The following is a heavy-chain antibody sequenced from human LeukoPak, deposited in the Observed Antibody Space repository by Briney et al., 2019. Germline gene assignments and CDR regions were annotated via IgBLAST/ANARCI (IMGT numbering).Heavy chain of an antibody. CDR2: IYYSGST. D-gene: IGHD4-11*01. V-gene: IGHV4-61*01. Sequence: SETLSLTCTVSGGSVSSGSYYWSWIRQPPGKGLEWIGYIYYSGSTNYNPSFKSRVTISVDTSKNQFSLKLSSVTAADTAVYYCARDPMTTVGYWGQGTLVTVSS. J-gene: IGHJ4*02. CDR3: ARDPMTTVGY. CDR1: GGSVSSGSYY.